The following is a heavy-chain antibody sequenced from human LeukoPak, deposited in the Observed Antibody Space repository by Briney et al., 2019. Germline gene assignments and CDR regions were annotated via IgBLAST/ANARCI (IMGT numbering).Heavy chain of an antibody. D-gene: IGHD2-15*01. V-gene: IGHV1-69*13. J-gene: IGHJ6*02. CDR3: ARDTGPGYCSGGSCYSINYGMDV. CDR2: IIPIFGTA. Sequence: ASVKVSCKASGGTFSSYAISWVRQAPGQGLEWMGGIIPIFGTANYAQKFQGRVTITADESTSTAYMELSSLRSEDTAVYYCARDTGPGYCSGGSCYSINYGMDVWGQGTTVTVSS. CDR1: GGTFSSYA.